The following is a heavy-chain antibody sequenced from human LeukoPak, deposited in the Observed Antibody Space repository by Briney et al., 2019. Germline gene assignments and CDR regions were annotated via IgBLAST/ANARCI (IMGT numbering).Heavy chain of an antibody. Sequence: GASVKVSCKTSGGTFSSYAITWVRQTPGQGLEWMGGIIPIFGTTNYAQKFQDRVTITADKSTSTAYMKLSSLRSEDTAVYYCARAARGRFRGVWGYYYYYMDVWGKGTTVTVSS. J-gene: IGHJ6*03. D-gene: IGHD3-10*01. CDR1: GGTFSSYA. CDR2: IIPIFGTT. V-gene: IGHV1-69*06. CDR3: ARAARGRFRGVWGYYYYYMDV.